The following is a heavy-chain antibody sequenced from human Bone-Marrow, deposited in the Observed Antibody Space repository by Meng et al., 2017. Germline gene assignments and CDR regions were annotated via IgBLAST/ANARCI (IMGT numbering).Heavy chain of an antibody. CDR2: INPDGTIT. CDR3: ARFTPFDY. Sequence: VQLVGSGGGLVQPGGSLRLSRIASEFTFSIFWMHWVRQAPGKGPMWVSRINPDGTITDYADSVKGRFTISRDNAKNTLYLQMNSLRAEDSAVYYCARFTPFDYWGPGTLVTVSS. V-gene: IGHV3-74*02. J-gene: IGHJ4*02. CDR1: EFTFSIFW.